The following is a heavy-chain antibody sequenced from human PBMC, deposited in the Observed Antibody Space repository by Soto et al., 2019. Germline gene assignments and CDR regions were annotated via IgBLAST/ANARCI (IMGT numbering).Heavy chain of an antibody. CDR1: GGSFSGYY. CDR3: ARVGSHYYFDY. Sequence: SETLSLTCAVYGGSFSGYYWSWIRQPPGKGLEWIGEINHSGSTNYNPSLKSRVTISVDTSKNQFSRKLSSVTAADTAVYYCARVGSHYYFDYWGQGTLVTVSS. V-gene: IGHV4-34*01. CDR2: INHSGST. J-gene: IGHJ4*02. D-gene: IGHD6-13*01.